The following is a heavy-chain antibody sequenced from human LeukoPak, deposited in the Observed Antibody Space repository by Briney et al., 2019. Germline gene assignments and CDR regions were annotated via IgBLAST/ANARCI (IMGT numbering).Heavy chain of an antibody. D-gene: IGHD3-9*01. J-gene: IGHJ4*02. V-gene: IGHV1-2*02. CDR2: INPNSGGT. CDR3: ARGLRYFDWFLDY. Sequence: ASVKVSCKASGYAFTGYYMHWARQAPGQGLEWMGWINPNSGGTNYAQKFQGRVTMTRDTSISTAYMELSRLRSDDTAVYYCARGLRYFDWFLDYWGQGTLVTVSS. CDR1: GYAFTGYY.